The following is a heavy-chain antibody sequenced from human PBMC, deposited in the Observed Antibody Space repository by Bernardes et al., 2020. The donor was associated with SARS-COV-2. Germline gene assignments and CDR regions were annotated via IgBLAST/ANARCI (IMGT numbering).Heavy chain of an antibody. J-gene: IGHJ4*02. D-gene: IGHD3-3*02. CDR2: ISPDGGIT. CDR1: GFSFRGSW. Sequence: GGSLRLSCAASGFSFRGSWMYWVRQAPGKGLVWVSSISPDGGITKYADSVKGRLTISRDNAKNTLYLQINSLRAEDTAVYYCATSIIGANDYWGQGTLVTVSS. CDR3: ATSIIGANDY. V-gene: IGHV3-74*03.